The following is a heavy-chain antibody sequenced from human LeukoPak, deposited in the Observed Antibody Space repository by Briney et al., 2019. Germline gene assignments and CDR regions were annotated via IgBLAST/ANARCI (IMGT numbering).Heavy chain of an antibody. Sequence: SVKVSCKTSGYPFNINGIAWVRQAPGQGLEWMGGIIPIFGTANYAQKFQGRVTITADESTSTAYMELSSLRSEDTAVYYCARVMGGYYDSSGYYYHGSAFDIWGQGTMVTVSS. D-gene: IGHD3-22*01. CDR1: GYPFNING. CDR3: ARVMGGYYDSSGYYYHGSAFDI. V-gene: IGHV1-69*13. J-gene: IGHJ3*02. CDR2: IIPIFGTA.